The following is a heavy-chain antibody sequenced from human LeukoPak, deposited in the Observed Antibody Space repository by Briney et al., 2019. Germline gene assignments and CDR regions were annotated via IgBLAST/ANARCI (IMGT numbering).Heavy chain of an antibody. CDR2: IRYDGSTK. D-gene: IGHD3-10*01. V-gene: IGHV3-30*02. J-gene: IGHJ4*02. CDR3: AKFSGYYGSGSYYLDS. Sequence: PGGSLRLSCAASGFIFSDFGMHWVRQAPGKGLEWVAFIRYDGSTKYYADSVKGRFTISRDNSKNTLYLQMNSVRAEDTAVYYCAKFSGYYGSGSYYLDSWGQGTLVTVSS. CDR1: GFIFSDFG.